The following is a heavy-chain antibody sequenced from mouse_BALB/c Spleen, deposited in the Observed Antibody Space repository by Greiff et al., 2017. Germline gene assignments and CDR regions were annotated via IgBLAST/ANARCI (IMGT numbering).Heavy chain of an antibody. CDR3: ARYKHYYGSSYPYYFDY. CDR1: GDSITSGY. V-gene: IGHV3-8*02. D-gene: IGHD1-1*01. CDR2: ISYSGST. J-gene: IGHJ2*01. Sequence: EVQLQESGPSLVKPSQTLSLTCSVTGDSITSGYWNWIRKFPGNKLEYMGYISYSGSTYYNPSLKSRISITRDTSKNQYYLQLNSVTTEDTATYYCARYKHYYGSSYPYYFDYWGQGTTLTVSS.